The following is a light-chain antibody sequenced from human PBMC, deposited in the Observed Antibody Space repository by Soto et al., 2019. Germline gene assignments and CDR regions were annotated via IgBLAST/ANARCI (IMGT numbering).Light chain of an antibody. J-gene: IGLJ2*01. CDR1: SSDVGGYNS. CDR3: SAHGGSSNFVV. Sequence: QSALTQPPSASGSPGQSVTISCTGTSSDVGGYNSVSWYQQHPGKAPKLMIYDVFKRPSGVPDRFSGSKSGNTASLTVSGLQAEDEAEYYCSAHGGSSNFVVFGGGTKLTVL. CDR2: DVF. V-gene: IGLV2-8*01.